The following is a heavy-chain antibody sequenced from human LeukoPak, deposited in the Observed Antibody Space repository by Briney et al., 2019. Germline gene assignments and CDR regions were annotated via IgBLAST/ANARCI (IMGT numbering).Heavy chain of an antibody. CDR3: AKARVGEAGASDY. CDR2: ISSSGGST. CDR1: GFTFSSYA. Sequence: GGSLRLSCAASGFTFSSYAMSWVRQSPGKGLEWVSTISSSGGSTYYADSVKGRFTISRDNSKNTLYLQMNSLRAEDTAVYYCAKARVGEAGASDYWGQGTLVTVSS. D-gene: IGHD6-13*01. J-gene: IGHJ4*02. V-gene: IGHV3-23*01.